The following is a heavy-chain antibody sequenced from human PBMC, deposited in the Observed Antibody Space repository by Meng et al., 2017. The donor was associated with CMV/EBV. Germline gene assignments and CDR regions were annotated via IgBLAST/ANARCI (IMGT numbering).Heavy chain of an antibody. J-gene: IGHJ5*02. Sequence: QVQLVRSGAGVKKPGSSVKVSCKASGGTFSSYAISWVRQAPGQGLEWMGGIIPIFGTANYAQKFQGRVTITADESTSTAYMELSSLRSEDTAVYYCARDYSGIAARPGFDPWGQGTLVTVSS. CDR2: IIPIFGTA. CDR3: ARDYSGIAARPGFDP. V-gene: IGHV1-69*12. D-gene: IGHD6-6*01. CDR1: GGTFSSYA.